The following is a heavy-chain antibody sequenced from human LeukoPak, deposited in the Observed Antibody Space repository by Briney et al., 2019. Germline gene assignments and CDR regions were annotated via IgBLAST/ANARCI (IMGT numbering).Heavy chain of an antibody. D-gene: IGHD6-19*01. J-gene: IGHJ4*02. CDR1: GFTFTNYW. Sequence: LGGSLRLSCAASGFTFTNYWMSWVRQPPGKGLEWVANIKTDGSEKYYVDSVKGRFTISRDNTKNSLYLQMNSLRAEDTAMYYCARMSGWYWFDYWGRGTLVTVSS. V-gene: IGHV3-7*01. CDR2: IKTDGSEK. CDR3: ARMSGWYWFDY.